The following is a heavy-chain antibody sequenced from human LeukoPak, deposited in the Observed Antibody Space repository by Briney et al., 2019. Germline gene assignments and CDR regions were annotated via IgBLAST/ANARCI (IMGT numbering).Heavy chain of an antibody. V-gene: IGHV4-39*07. CDR1: GGSISSSSYY. CDR3: ARGPYYDILTGSESYFDY. Sequence: SETLSLTCTVSGGSISSSSYYWGWIRQPPGQGLEWIGSIYYSGTTYYNPSLKSRVTISVDTSKNQFSLKLSSVTAADTAVYYCARGPYYDILTGSESYFDYWGQGTLVTVSS. J-gene: IGHJ4*02. D-gene: IGHD3-9*01. CDR2: IYYSGTT.